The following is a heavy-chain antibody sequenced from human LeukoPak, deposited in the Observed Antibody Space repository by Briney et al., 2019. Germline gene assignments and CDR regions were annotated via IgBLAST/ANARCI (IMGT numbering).Heavy chain of an antibody. CDR3: ASLTTGGAFDI. D-gene: IGHD4-17*01. Sequence: ASVKVSCKASGYTFTSYDINWVRQAAGQGLEWMGWMNPNSGNTGYAQKFQGRVTITRNASISTAYMELSSLRSEDTAVCYCASLTTGGAFDIWGQGTMVTVSS. CDR2: MNPNSGNT. CDR1: GYTFTSYD. J-gene: IGHJ3*02. V-gene: IGHV1-8*03.